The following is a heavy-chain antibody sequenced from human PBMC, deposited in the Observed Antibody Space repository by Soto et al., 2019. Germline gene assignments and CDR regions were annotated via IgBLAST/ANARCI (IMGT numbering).Heavy chain of an antibody. CDR3: ASVLTIWAIDI. J-gene: IGHJ3*02. CDR1: GFTLTSYW. Sequence: EVQLVESGGGLVQPGGSLRLSCAASGFTLTSYWMTWVRQAPGKGLEWVAKIKQDGSEIYYADSVKGRFTISRDNAKNSLYLQMNSLRAEDTAVYYCASVLTIWAIDIWGQGTMVTVSS. D-gene: IGHD3-3*01. CDR2: IKQDGSEI. V-gene: IGHV3-7*01.